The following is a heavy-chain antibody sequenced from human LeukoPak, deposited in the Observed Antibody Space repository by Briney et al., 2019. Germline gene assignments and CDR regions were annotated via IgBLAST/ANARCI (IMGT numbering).Heavy chain of an antibody. J-gene: IGHJ3*02. Sequence: SETLSLTCTVSGGSISSGSYYWSWIRQPAGKGLEWIGRIYSSGSTNYNPSLKSRVTISLDTSKNQFSLKLSSVTAADTAVYYCARGRQSHRIAAVGSGAFDIWGQGTMVTVSS. CDR1: GGSISSGSYY. CDR3: ARGRQSHRIAAVGSGAFDI. D-gene: IGHD6-13*01. CDR2: IYSSGST. V-gene: IGHV4-61*02.